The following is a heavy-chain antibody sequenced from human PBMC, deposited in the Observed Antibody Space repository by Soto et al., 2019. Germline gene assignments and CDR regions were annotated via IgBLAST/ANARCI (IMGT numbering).Heavy chain of an antibody. CDR3: ARGSLVLNY. D-gene: IGHD3-9*01. CDR2: IYYRGDT. V-gene: IGHV4-59*01. CDR1: AVSINNNF. J-gene: IGHJ4*02. Sequence: QVQLQESGPGLVKPSETLSLTCTVSAVSINNNFWSWIRQAPWKGLELVGYIYYRGDTSYNPSLKIRVTISVDTPKNQFSMALRSVTAADTAVYYCARGSLVLNYWGQGTLVTVSS.